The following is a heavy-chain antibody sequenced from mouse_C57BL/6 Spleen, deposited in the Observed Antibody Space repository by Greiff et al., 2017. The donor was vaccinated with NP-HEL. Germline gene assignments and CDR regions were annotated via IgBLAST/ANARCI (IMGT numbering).Heavy chain of an antibody. CDR2: INPYNGGT. D-gene: IGHD3-3*01. CDR3: ARGGCSCYYALDY. CDR1: GYTFTDYY. J-gene: IGHJ4*01. V-gene: IGHV1-19*01. Sequence: VQLQQSGPVLVKPGASVKMSCKASGYTFTDYYMNWVKQSPGKSLEWIGVINPYNGGTSYNQKFKGKATLTVDKSSSTAYMELSSLTSEDSAVYYCARGGCSCYYALDYWGQGTTVTVSS.